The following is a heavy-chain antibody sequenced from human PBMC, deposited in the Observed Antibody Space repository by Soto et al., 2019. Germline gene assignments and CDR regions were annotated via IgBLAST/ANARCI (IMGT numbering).Heavy chain of an antibody. J-gene: IGHJ2*01. CDR1: EDTFRNYA. CDR3: ASTKYDSSAYYYWFLGL. Sequence: QVELVQSGAEVKKPGSSVKVSCQASEDTFRNYAISWVRQAPGQGLEWMGGIIPIFGTANYAQKFQGRVTITADTSAYTVYLELSSLRSEDTAVYYCASTKYDSSAYYYWFLGLWGRVTLVTVSS. D-gene: IGHD3-22*01. CDR2: IIPIFGTA. V-gene: IGHV1-69*06.